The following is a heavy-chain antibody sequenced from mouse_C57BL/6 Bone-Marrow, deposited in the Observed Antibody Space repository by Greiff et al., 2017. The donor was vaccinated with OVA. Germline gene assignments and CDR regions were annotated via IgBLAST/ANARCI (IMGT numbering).Heavy chain of an antibody. CDR2: ISSGGSYT. D-gene: IGHD1-2*01. J-gene: IGHJ2*01. Sequence: EVKLMESGGDLVKPGGSLKLSCAASGFTFSSYGMSWVRQTPDKRLEWVATISSGGSYTYYPDSVKGRFTISRDNAKNTLYLQMSSLKSEDTAMYYCARRNEGYYFDYWGQGTTLTVSS. V-gene: IGHV5-6*02. CDR1: GFTFSSYG. CDR3: ARRNEGYYFDY.